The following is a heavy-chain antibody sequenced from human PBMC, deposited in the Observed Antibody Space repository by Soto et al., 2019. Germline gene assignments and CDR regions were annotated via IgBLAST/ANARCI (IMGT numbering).Heavy chain of an antibody. V-gene: IGHV1-69*12. CDR1: GGTFSRYS. J-gene: IGHJ6*02. Sequence: QVQLVQSGAEVKKPGSSVKVSCKASGGTFSRYSISWVRQAPGQGLEWMGGIVPVFGTTNYAQKFQGRVTITADESTSTVYMELSSLTSDDTAVYYCASCLVTTYFYYYGMDVRGQGTTVTVSS. D-gene: IGHD4-17*01. CDR2: IVPVFGTT. CDR3: ASCLVTTYFYYYGMDV.